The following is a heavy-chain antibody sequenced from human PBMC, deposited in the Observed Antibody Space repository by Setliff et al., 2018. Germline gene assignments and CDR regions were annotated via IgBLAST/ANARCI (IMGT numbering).Heavy chain of an antibody. Sequence: PSETLSLTCSVSGASITSGGFYWTWIRQSAGKGLEWIGYIYTSGSTNYNPSLKSRVTISLDTSKNQFSLKLSFVTAADTAVYYCARERSYYYDSSGFYYEGRHFDYWGQGTLVTVSS. CDR2: IYTSGST. CDR3: ARERSYYYDSSGFYYEGRHFDY. V-gene: IGHV4-61*09. D-gene: IGHD3-22*01. CDR1: GASITSGGFY. J-gene: IGHJ4*02.